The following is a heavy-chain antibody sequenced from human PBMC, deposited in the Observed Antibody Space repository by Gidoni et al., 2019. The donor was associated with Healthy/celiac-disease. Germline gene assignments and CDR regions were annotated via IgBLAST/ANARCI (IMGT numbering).Heavy chain of an antibody. J-gene: IGHJ4*02. V-gene: IGHV3-23*01. Sequence: EVQLLESGGGLVQPGGSLRLSCAASRFTFSRYAMSWVRQAPGKGLEWVSAISGSGGSTYYADSVKGRFTISRDNSKNTLYLQMNSLRAEDTAVYYCAKAVGHFGVVIIPDFDYWGQGTLVTVSS. CDR2: ISGSGGST. CDR1: RFTFSRYA. CDR3: AKAVGHFGVVIIPDFDY. D-gene: IGHD3-3*01.